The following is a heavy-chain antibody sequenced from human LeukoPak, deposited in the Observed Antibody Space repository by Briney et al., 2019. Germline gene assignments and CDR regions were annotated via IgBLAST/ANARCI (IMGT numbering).Heavy chain of an antibody. D-gene: IGHD4-17*01. J-gene: IGHJ5*02. CDR1: RYTFTSYH. Sequence: ASLKLSCKTSRYTFTSYHINWVRQSTAQVLEWIGCINLNSGGTNYAKKFQGRVTMTRDTSISTAYMELSRLRSDDTAVYYCARAKVTTRRGHFGTSNWFDPWGQGTLVTVSS. CDR3: ARAKVTTRRGHFGTSNWFDP. V-gene: IGHV1-2*02. CDR2: INLNSGGT.